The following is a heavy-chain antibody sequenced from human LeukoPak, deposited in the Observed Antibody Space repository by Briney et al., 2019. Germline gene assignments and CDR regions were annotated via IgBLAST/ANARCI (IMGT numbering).Heavy chain of an antibody. CDR2: IFYSGTT. Sequence: SETLSLTCNVSGDPITSDYWSWIRQSPEKGLEWIGFIFYSGTTSYNPSLQSRVTISMDTSKSQFSLKLSSVTAADTAVYYCARTRPQDHATSYMDVWGKGTTVTVSS. CDR1: GDPITSDY. D-gene: IGHD1-26*01. CDR3: ARTRPQDHATSYMDV. J-gene: IGHJ6*03. V-gene: IGHV4-59*08.